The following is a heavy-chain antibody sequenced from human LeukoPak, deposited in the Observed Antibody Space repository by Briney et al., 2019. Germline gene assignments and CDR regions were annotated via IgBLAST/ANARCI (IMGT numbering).Heavy chain of an antibody. CDR2: IYYSGST. D-gene: IGHD3-10*01. Sequence: SETLSLTCTVSGGSISSYYWSWIRRPPGKGLEWIGYIYYSGSTNYNPSLKSRLTISLDTSRNQFSLKLNSVTAADTAVYYCAKSNGYGLIDIWGQGTMVTVSS. CDR1: GGSISSYY. CDR3: AKSNGYGLIDI. J-gene: IGHJ3*02. V-gene: IGHV4-59*12.